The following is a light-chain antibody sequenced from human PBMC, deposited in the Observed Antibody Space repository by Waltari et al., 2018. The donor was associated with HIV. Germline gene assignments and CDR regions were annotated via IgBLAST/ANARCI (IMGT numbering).Light chain of an antibody. V-gene: IGLV3-1*01. Sequence: SYELTQPPSVSVSPGQTASITCSGDQLGDKFVCWYQQRPGQPPVLVMYQDSKRPSGIPERFSGSNSGTTATLTITGTQSRDEADYYCQAWDRRVVFGGGTKLTVL. CDR2: QDS. J-gene: IGLJ2*01. CDR3: QAWDRRVV. CDR1: QLGDKF.